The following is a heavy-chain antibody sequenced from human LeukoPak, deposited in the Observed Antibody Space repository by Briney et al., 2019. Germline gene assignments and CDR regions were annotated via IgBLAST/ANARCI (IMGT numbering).Heavy chain of an antibody. J-gene: IGHJ4*02. V-gene: IGHV4-30-4*08. CDR1: GGSISSGDYY. CDR2: IYYSGST. CDR3: ARVTTVVSPFDY. D-gene: IGHD4-23*01. Sequence: SETLSLTCTVSGGSISSGDYYWSWIRQPPGKGLEWIGYIYYSGSTYYNPSLKSRVTISVDTSKNQFSLKLSSVTAADTAVHYCARVTTVVSPFDYWGQGTLVTVSS.